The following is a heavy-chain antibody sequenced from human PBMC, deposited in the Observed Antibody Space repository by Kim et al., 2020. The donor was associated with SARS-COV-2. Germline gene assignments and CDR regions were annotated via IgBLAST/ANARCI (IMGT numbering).Heavy chain of an antibody. CDR2: INAGNGNI. Sequence: ASVKVSCKASGYTFTNYAIHWVRQAPGQRLEWMAWINAGNGNIRYSQKFQGRVTITGDTSASTAYMELSSLRSEDTAVYYCARELTARGVDYLHGMDVWGQGTTVTVSS. D-gene: IGHD3-10*01. V-gene: IGHV1-3*01. J-gene: IGHJ6*02. CDR1: GYTFTNYA. CDR3: ARELTARGVDYLHGMDV.